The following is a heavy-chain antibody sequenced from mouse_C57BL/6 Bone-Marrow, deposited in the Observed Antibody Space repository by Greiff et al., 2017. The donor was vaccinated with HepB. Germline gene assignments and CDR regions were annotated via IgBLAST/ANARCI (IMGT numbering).Heavy chain of an antibody. J-gene: IGHJ2*01. CDR3: ARSGGPVTFDY. Sequence: VQLQQSGPELVKPGASVKISCKASGYSFTGYYMNWVKQSPEKSLEWIGEINPSTGGTTYNQKFKAKATLTVDKSSSTAYMQLKRLTSEDSAVYYCARSGGPVTFDYWGQGTTLTVSS. V-gene: IGHV1-42*01. CDR1: GYSFTGYY. D-gene: IGHD2-5*01. CDR2: INPSTGGT.